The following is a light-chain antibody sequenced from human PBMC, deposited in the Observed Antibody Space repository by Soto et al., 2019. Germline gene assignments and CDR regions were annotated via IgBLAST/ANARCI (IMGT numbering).Light chain of an antibody. J-gene: IGLJ2*01. Sequence: HCVLTQPPSWSGAPGQRVTISCTGTSSNIGAGYDVHWYRQLPGTAPKLLIYLNINRPSGVPNRFSGSKSGTSASLTITGLQAEDEADYYCQSYDSTLRGSIFGGGTKVTVL. CDR2: LNI. CDR3: QSYDSTLRGSI. V-gene: IGLV1-40*01. CDR1: SSNIGAGYD.